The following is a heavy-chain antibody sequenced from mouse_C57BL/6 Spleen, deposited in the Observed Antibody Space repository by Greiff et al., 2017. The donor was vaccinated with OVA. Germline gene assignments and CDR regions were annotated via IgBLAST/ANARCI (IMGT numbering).Heavy chain of an antibody. CDR2: IWRGGST. CDR1: GFSLTSYG. D-gene: IGHD2-4*01. CDR3: ARNDDSYWYFDV. Sequence: VQLQQSGPGLVQPSQSLSITCTVSGFSLTSYGVHWVRQSPGKGLEWLGVIWRGGSTDYYAAFISRLSISKDNSKSQVFFKINSLQANDTAIYYCARNDDSYWYFDVWGTGTTVTVSS. J-gene: IGHJ1*03. V-gene: IGHV2-2*02.